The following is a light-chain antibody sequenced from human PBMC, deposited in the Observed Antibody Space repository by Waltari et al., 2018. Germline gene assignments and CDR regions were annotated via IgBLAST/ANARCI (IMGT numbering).Light chain of an antibody. V-gene: IGKV1-5*03. CDR3: QQYNSYSLLT. CDR2: KAS. CDR1: QSISNW. Sequence: IQSTQAPSTLSASVGDRFTITCRASQSISNWLAWYQQKPGKAPKLLIYKASTLESGVPSRFSGSGSGTEFTLTISSLQPDDFATYYCQQYNSYSLLTFGGGTKVEIK. J-gene: IGKJ4*01.